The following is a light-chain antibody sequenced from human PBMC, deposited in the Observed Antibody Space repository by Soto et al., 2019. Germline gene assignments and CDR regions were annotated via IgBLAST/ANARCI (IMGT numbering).Light chain of an antibody. Sequence: IVMTQSPATLSVSPGERATLSCRASQSVSSNLAWYQQKPGQAPRLLIYGASTRATGIPARFSGSGSGTEFTLTISSLQSEDFAVYYCQQYNNCPLFTFGPGTKVDIK. CDR1: QSVSSN. V-gene: IGKV3-15*01. CDR3: QQYNNCPLFT. CDR2: GAS. J-gene: IGKJ3*01.